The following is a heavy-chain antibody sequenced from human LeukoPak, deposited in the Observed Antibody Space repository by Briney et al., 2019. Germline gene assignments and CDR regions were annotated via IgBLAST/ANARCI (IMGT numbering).Heavy chain of an antibody. CDR3: ARVPSYYYDSSGYQGYFDY. CDR2: INTNTGNP. Sequence: ASVRVSCKASGYTFTSYAMNWGRQAPGQGLEWRGWINTNTGNPTYAQDFTGRFVFSLDTSVSTAYLQISSLKAEDTAVYYCARVPSYYYDSSGYQGYFDYWGQGTLVTVSS. CDR1: GYTFTSYA. V-gene: IGHV7-4-1*02. D-gene: IGHD3-22*01. J-gene: IGHJ4*02.